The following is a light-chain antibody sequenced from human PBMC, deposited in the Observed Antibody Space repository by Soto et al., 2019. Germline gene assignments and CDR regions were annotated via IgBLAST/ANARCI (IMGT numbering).Light chain of an antibody. CDR2: EVT. Sequence: QSALTQPASVSGSPGQSITISCTGTSSDVGGYKYVSWYQQHPGKVPKLIIYEVTNRPSGVSDRFSGSKSANTASLTISGLQAEDEADYYCSSYTSISLVVFGGGTKLTVL. CDR3: SSYTSISLVV. V-gene: IGLV2-14*01. J-gene: IGLJ2*01. CDR1: SSDVGGYKY.